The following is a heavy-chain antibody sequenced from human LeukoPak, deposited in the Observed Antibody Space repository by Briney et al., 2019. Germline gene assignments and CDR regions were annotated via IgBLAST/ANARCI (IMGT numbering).Heavy chain of an antibody. V-gene: IGHV3-23*01. CDR2: ISGRGDDT. J-gene: IGHJ4*02. Sequence: TGGSLRLSCAGSGFTFNAYAMNWVRQAPGKGLDWVSGISGRGDDTFYADSVKGRFTISRDNSRNKLFLQMNSLRPDDTAIYYCAQEENFYFGSGTYQPHWGQGTLVTVSS. CDR1: GFTFNAYA. D-gene: IGHD3-10*01. CDR3: AQEENFYFGSGTYQPH.